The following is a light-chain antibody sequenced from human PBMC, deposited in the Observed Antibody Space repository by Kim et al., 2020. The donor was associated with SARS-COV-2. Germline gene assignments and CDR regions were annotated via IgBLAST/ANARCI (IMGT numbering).Light chain of an antibody. J-gene: IGKJ2*01. CDR1: QSVSSY. CDR2: DAS. CDR3: QQRSNWPSYT. Sequence: LSPGERATLSCRASQSVSSYLAWYQQKPGQAPRLLIYDASNRATGIPVRFSGSGSGTDFTLTISSLEPEDFAVYYCQQRSNWPSYTFGQGTKLEI. V-gene: IGKV3-11*01.